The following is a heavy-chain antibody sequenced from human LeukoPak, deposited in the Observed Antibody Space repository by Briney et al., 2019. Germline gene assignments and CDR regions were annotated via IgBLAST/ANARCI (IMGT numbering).Heavy chain of an antibody. CDR1: GGSFSGYY. CDR2: INHSGST. J-gene: IGHJ4*02. V-gene: IGHV4-34*01. D-gene: IGHD1-20*01. CDR3: AGPSNNWNAGDY. Sequence: SETLSLTCAVYGGSFSGYYWSWIRKPPGKGLKWIGEINHSGSTNYNPSLKSRVTISVDTSKNQFSLKLSSVTAADTAVYYCAGPSNNWNAGDYWGQGTLATVSS.